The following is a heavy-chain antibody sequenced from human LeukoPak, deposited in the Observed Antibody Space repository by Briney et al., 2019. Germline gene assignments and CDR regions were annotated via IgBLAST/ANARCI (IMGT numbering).Heavy chain of an antibody. CDR1: GSSISSGGSY. V-gene: IGHV4-61*02. CDR3: ARDHGDYALDY. D-gene: IGHD4-17*01. Sequence: PSQTLSLTCTVSGSSISSGGSYWSWIRQPAWKGLEWIGRIYISGSTNYNPSLKSRVTISVDTSKNQFSLKLSSVTAADTAVYYCARDHGDYALDYWGQGTLVTVSS. CDR2: IYISGST. J-gene: IGHJ4*02.